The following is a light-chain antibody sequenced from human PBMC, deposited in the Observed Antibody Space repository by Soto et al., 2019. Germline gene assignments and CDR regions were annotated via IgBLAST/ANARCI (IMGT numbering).Light chain of an antibody. CDR1: TGAVTNGHY. CDR3: LLSYNGPYV. Sequence: AVVSPSPSLTVSPGGTFTLTCGSSTGAVTNGHYPYWFQQKPGQAPRTLIYDTTNRHSWTPARFSGSLLGGKAALTLSGAQTEDEAEYYCLLSYNGPYVFGTGTKVTV. CDR2: DTT. V-gene: IGLV7-46*01. J-gene: IGLJ1*01.